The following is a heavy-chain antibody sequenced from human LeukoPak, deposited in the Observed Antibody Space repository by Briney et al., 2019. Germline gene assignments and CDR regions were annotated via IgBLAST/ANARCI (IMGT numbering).Heavy chain of an antibody. CDR3: ARDRPVRGVIPFDY. Sequence: GESLKLSCMGFGYRFTSYGISWVRQAPGQGLEWMGWISAYNGNTNDAQKFQGRVTMTRDTSISTAYMELSRLRSDDTAVYYCARDRPVRGVIPFDYWGQGTLVTVSS. J-gene: IGHJ4*02. CDR2: ISAYNGNT. V-gene: IGHV1-18*01. CDR1: GYRFTSYG. D-gene: IGHD3-10*01.